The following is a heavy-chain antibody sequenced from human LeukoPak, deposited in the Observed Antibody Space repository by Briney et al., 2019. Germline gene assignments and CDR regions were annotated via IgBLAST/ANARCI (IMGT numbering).Heavy chain of an antibody. CDR2: ISSSSTTI. D-gene: IGHD5-12*01. CDR1: GFTLSSYN. CDR3: ARSRGSDY. V-gene: IGHV3-48*02. Sequence: GRSLRLSCAASGFTLSSYNMNWVRQAPGKGLEWVSYISSSSTTIYYADSVKGRFTISRVNAKNSLYLQMNSLRDEDTAVYYCARSRGSDYWGQGTLVTVSS. J-gene: IGHJ4*02.